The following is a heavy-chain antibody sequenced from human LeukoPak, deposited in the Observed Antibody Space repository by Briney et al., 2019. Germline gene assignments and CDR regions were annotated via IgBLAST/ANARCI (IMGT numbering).Heavy chain of an antibody. CDR2: IHYSGST. CDR3: ARDYGDYIGALDI. V-gene: IGHV4-59*12. CDR1: GGSISGSY. Sequence: SDTLSLTCTVPGGSISGSYSNCVRQPPRKGLEWIGLIHYSGSTTYNPSLKSRLTMSVDTSKNQFSLKLSSVTAADTAVYYCARDYGDYIGALDIWGLGTMVTVSS. J-gene: IGHJ3*02. D-gene: IGHD4-17*01.